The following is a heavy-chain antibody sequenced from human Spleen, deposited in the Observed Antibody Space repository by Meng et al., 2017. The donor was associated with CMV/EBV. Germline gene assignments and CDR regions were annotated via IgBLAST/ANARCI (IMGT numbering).Heavy chain of an antibody. Sequence: SETLSLTCTVSGGSVRSSSHYWSWIRQPPGKGLEWIGYIYYSGSTNYNPSLKSRVTISIDTSKNQFSLNLSSVTAADTAVYYCARGYSNYVDYNYYYGLGVWGQGTTVTVSS. CDR1: GGSVRSSSHY. D-gene: IGHD4-11*01. J-gene: IGHJ6*02. V-gene: IGHV4-61*01. CDR2: IYYSGST. CDR3: ARGYSNYVDYNYYYGLGV.